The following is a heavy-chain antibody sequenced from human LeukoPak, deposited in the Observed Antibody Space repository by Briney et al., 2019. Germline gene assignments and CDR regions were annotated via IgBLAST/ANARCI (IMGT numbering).Heavy chain of an antibody. D-gene: IGHD6-13*01. CDR2: ISGSGGSA. CDR3: AKDLGQQLSGWFDP. J-gene: IGHJ5*02. Sequence: GGSLRLSCAASGFTFSSYAMSWVRQAPGKGLEWVSAISGSGGSAYYADSVKGRFTISRDNSKNTLYLQMNSLRAEDTAVYYCAKDLGQQLSGWFDPWGQGTLVTVSS. V-gene: IGHV3-23*01. CDR1: GFTFSSYA.